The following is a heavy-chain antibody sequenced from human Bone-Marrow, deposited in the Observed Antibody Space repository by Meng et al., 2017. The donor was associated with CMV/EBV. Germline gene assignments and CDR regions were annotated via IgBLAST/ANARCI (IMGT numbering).Heavy chain of an antibody. J-gene: IGHJ5*02. CDR1: FTGSY. CDR3: ARDASGYSSGWYRWFDP. CDR2: INSNSSGT. D-gene: IGHD6-19*01. V-gene: IGHV1-2*02. Sequence: FTGSYMHCVRQPPGQGLGWMGWINSNSSGTNYAQKFQGRVTMTRDTSISTAYMELSRLRSDDTAVYYCARDASGYSSGWYRWFDPWGQGTLVTVSS.